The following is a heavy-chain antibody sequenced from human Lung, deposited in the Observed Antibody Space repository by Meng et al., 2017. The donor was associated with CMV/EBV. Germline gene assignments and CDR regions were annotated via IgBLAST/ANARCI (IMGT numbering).Heavy chain of an antibody. CDR1: GYTFTGYY. CDR2: INPNSGGT. J-gene: IGHJ4*02. Sequence: SVNVSFMASGYTFTGYYMHWVRQAPGQGLEWMGWINPNSGGTNYAQKFQGRVTMTRDTSISTAYMELSRLRSDDTAMYYCARDMGYWNFDYWGQGTLVTVSS. CDR3: ARDMGYWNFDY. V-gene: IGHV1-2*02. D-gene: IGHD3-22*01.